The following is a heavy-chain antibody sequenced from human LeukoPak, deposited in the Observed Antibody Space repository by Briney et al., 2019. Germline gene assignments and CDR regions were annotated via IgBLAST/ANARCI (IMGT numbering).Heavy chain of an antibody. CDR2: ISWNSGSI. J-gene: IGHJ2*01. V-gene: IGHV3-9*01. CDR1: GFTFDDYA. D-gene: IGHD3-9*01. CDR3: AKATGPPNYWYFDL. Sequence: GRSLRLSCAASGFTFDDYAMYWVRQAPGKGLEWVSGISWNSGSIGYADSVKGRFTISRDNAKNSLYLQMNSLRAEDTALYYCAKATGPPNYWYFDLWGRGTLVTVSS.